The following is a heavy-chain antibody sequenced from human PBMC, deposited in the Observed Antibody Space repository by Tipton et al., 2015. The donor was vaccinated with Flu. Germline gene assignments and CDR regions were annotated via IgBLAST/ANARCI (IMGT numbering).Heavy chain of an antibody. CDR3: ARMEWTVTTPRYFDL. D-gene: IGHD4-17*01. CDR1: GGPISSGGDY. Sequence: TLSLTCTVSGGPISSGGDYWSWIRQHPGKGLEWIGHIYYIGSTYYNPSLKSRVTISVDTSKNQFSLKLSSLTAADMAVYYCARMEWTVTTPRYFDLWGRGTLVTVSS. V-gene: IGHV4-31*03. J-gene: IGHJ2*01. CDR2: IYYIGST.